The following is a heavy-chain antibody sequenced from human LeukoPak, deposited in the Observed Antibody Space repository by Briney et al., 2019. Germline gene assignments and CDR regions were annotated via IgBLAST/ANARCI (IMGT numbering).Heavy chain of an antibody. J-gene: IGHJ3*02. D-gene: IGHD5-18*01. CDR3: ARDREQRGYSYGGGIDAFDI. CDR2: INGDGRNL. V-gene: IGHV3-74*01. CDR1: GFTFSSYW. Sequence: GSLRLSCVASGFTFSSYWMHWVRQDPRKGLVWVSRINGDGRNLNYADSVRGRFTISRDNAKNTLYLQMNTLRVEDTAAYYCARDREQRGYSYGGGIDAFDIWGQGTMVTVSS.